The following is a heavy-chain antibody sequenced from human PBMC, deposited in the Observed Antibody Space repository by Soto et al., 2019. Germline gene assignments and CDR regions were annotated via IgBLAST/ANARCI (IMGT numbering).Heavy chain of an antibody. J-gene: IGHJ4*02. V-gene: IGHV3-11*01. CDR2: ISSSGSTI. CDR3: ARGGAAYDYIWGSYTRYYFDY. Sequence: PGGSLRLSCAASGFTFSDYYMSWIRQAPGKGLEWVSYISSSGSTIYYADSVKGRFTISRDNAKNSLYLQMNSLRAEDTAVYYCARGGAAYDYIWGSYTRYYFDYWGQGTLVTVSS. CDR1: GFTFSDYY. D-gene: IGHD3-16*01.